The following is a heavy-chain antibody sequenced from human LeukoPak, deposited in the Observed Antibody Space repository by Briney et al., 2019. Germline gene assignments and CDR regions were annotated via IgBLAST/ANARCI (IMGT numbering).Heavy chain of an antibody. D-gene: IGHD2-2*01. V-gene: IGHV3-30*02. CDR1: GFTFSSYG. CDR2: IRYDGSVQ. Sequence: GGSLRLSCAASGFTFSSYGMHWVRQAPDKGLEWVAFIRYDGSVQYYTDSVTGRFTISRDNSKNTLYLQMNSLRAEDTAVYYCAKDQIVVVPAATEGYAFDIWGQGTMVTVS. J-gene: IGHJ3*02. CDR3: AKDQIVVVPAATEGYAFDI.